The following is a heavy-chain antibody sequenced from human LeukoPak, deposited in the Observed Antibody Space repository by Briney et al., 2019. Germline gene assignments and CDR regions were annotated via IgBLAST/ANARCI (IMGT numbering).Heavy chain of an antibody. Sequence: SVKVSCKASGGTFSSYTINWVRQAPGQGLEWMGRIIPILGIAYYAQKFQGRVTITADKSTSTAYMELSSLRSEDTAVYYCARVPQVYCSGGSCYFDYWAREPWSPSPQ. CDR2: IIPILGIA. D-gene: IGHD2-15*01. J-gene: IGHJ4*02. V-gene: IGHV1-69*02. CDR1: GGTFSSYT. CDR3: ARVPQVYCSGGSCYFDY.